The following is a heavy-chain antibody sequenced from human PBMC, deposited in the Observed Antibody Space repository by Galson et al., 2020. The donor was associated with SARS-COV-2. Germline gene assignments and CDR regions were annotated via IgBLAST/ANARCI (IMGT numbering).Heavy chain of an antibody. CDR2: INHSGST. V-gene: IGHV4-34*01. D-gene: IGHD4-17*01. Sequence: SETLSLTCAVYGGSFSGYYWSWIRQPPGKGLEWIGEINHSGSTNYNPSLKSRVTISVDTSKNQFSLKLSSVTAADTAVYYCARQRGHDYPLTTGEFDYWGQGTLVTVSS. CDR1: GGSFSGYY. CDR3: ARQRGHDYPLTTGEFDY. J-gene: IGHJ4*02.